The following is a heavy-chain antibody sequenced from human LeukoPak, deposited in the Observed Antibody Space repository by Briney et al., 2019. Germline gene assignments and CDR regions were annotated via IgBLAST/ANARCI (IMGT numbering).Heavy chain of an antibody. Sequence: GGSLRLSCAASGFTFSSYSMNWVRQAPGEGLEWVSSISSSSSYIYYADSVKGRFTISRDNAKNTLYLQMNSLRAEDTAVYYCARGVDWFDPWGQGTLVTVSS. CDR2: ISSSSSYI. CDR1: GFTFSSYS. J-gene: IGHJ5*02. D-gene: IGHD2-15*01. V-gene: IGHV3-21*01. CDR3: ARGVDWFDP.